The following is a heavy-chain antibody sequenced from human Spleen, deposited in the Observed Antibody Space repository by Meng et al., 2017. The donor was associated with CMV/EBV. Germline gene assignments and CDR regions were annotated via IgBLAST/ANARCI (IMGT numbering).Heavy chain of an antibody. CDR1: GGSISSSSYY. CDR3: AIIPYAGGGV. J-gene: IGHJ6*02. Sequence: SETLSLTCAVSGGSISSSSYYWGWIRQPPGKGLEWIGSIYYSGSTYYNPSLKSRVTISVDTSKNQFSLKLSAVTAADTAVYYCAIIPYAGGGVWGQGTTVTVSS. V-gene: IGHV4-39*07. CDR2: IYYSGST. D-gene: IGHD2-8*01.